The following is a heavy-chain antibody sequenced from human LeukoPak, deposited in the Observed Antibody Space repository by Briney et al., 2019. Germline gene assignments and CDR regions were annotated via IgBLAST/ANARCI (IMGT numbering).Heavy chain of an antibody. CDR2: ISSSSSDI. V-gene: IGHV3-21*01. Sequence: GGSLRLSCEASGFSFSSYWMTWVRQAPGKGLEWLSSISSSSSDISYADSVKGRFTIYRDNAKNSLYRQINSLRAEDTAMYYRARDSRTVYYYYGMDVWGQETTGTASS. J-gene: IGHJ6*02. CDR1: GFSFSSYW. CDR3: ARDSRTVYYYYGMDV.